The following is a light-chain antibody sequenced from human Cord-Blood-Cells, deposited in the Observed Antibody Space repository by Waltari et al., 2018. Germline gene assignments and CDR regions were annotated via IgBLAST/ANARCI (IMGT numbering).Light chain of an antibody. CDR3: SSYTSSSTYV. V-gene: IGLV2-14*01. J-gene: IGLJ1*01. Sequence: QSALTQPASVSGSPGQSITISCTGTRRDVGGYTSVSWYQQHPGQPPKLMIYEVSNRPSGVSNRFSGSKSGNTASLTISGLQAEDEADYYCSSYTSSSTYVFGTGTKVTVL. CDR1: RRDVGGYTS. CDR2: EVS.